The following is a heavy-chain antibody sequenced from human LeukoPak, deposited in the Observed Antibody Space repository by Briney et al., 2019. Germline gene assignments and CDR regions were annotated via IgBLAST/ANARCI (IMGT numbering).Heavy chain of an antibody. J-gene: IGHJ4*02. Sequence: SETLSLTCTISGDSIGSYYWSWIRQPAGKGLEWIGRIYVSGSTDYNPSLKSRVTMSLDTSKNQFSLRLTSVTAADTAVYYCARDTAAHFNYWGQGTLVTVSS. CDR1: GDSIGSYY. V-gene: IGHV4-4*07. CDR2: IYVSGST. D-gene: IGHD2-15*01. CDR3: ARDTAAHFNY.